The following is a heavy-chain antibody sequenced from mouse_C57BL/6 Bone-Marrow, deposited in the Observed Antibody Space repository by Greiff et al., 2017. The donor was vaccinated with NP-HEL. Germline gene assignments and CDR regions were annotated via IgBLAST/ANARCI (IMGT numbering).Heavy chain of an antibody. V-gene: IGHV1-62-2*01. Sequence: VQLQESGAELVKPGASVKLSCKASGYTFTEYTIHWVKQRSGQGLEWIGWFYPGSGSIKYNEKFKDKATLTADKSSSTVYMELSRLTSEDSAVYFCARHEVPYGNYEGWFAYWGQGTLVTVSA. J-gene: IGHJ3*01. D-gene: IGHD2-1*01. CDR1: GYTFTEYT. CDR3: ARHEVPYGNYEGWFAY. CDR2: FYPGSGSI.